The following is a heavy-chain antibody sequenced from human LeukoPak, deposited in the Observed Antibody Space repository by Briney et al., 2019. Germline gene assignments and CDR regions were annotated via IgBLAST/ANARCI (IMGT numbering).Heavy chain of an antibody. V-gene: IGHV5-51*01. J-gene: IGHJ5*02. CDR2: IYPGDSDT. Sequence: GESLKISCKGSGYSFTSYWIGWVRQMPGKGLEWMGIIYPGDSDTRYSPSFQGQVTISADKSISTAYLQWSSLKASDTAMYYCARQDRVLWFGEAKGWCDPWGQGTLVTVSS. D-gene: IGHD3-10*01. CDR3: ARQDRVLWFGEAKGWCDP. CDR1: GYSFTSYW.